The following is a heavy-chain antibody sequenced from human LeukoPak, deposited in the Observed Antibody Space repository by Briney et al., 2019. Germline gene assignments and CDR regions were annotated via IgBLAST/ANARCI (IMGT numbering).Heavy chain of an antibody. CDR1: GFSFSNYN. D-gene: IGHD3-22*01. J-gene: IGHJ4*02. Sequence: QRGGSLRLSCAASGFSFSNYNMNWVRQAPGKGLEWVSYISSSSSTIYYADSVKGRFTISRDNAKNSLYLQMNSLRAEDTAVYYCARAITYYYDSSGFTGDYWGQGTLVTVSS. V-gene: IGHV3-48*04. CDR3: ARAITYYYDSSGFTGDY. CDR2: ISSSSSTI.